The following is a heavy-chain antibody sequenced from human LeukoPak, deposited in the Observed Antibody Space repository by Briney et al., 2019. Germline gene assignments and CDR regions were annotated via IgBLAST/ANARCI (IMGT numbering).Heavy chain of an antibody. Sequence: SDTLSLTCSVSGDSITLTSYYWAWIRQPPGKGLEWIGSIYFSGTTNYNPSLQSRVTMSVDTSRNQFSLILSSLTATDTAVYYCARQIRYTYDPNWFHPWSQGALVTVSS. CDR1: GDSITLTSYY. CDR3: ARQIRYTYDPNWFHP. J-gene: IGHJ5*02. V-gene: IGHV4-39*01. CDR2: IYFSGTT. D-gene: IGHD2-2*02.